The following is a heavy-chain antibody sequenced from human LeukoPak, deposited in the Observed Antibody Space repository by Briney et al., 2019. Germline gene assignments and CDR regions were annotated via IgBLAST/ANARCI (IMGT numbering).Heavy chain of an antibody. V-gene: IGHV3-7*01. J-gene: IGHJ4*02. CDR3: ARPVNRLFLF. Sequence: PGGSLRLSCVGSGFSLSGDWMTWVRQAPGTGLERVANIKEDGGETYYVDSVKGRFTISRDNAKNSLYLQMNNLRAEDTAVYFCARPVNRLFLFWGPGTLVTVSS. CDR2: IKEDGGET. D-gene: IGHD2-21*01. CDR1: GFSLSGDW.